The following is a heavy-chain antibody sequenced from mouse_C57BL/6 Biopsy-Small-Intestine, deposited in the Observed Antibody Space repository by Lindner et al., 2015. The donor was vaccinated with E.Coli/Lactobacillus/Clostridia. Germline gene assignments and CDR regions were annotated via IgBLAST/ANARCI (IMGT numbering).Heavy chain of an antibody. CDR1: GYTFTEYT. Sequence: VQLQESGAELVKPGASVKLSCKASGYTFTEYTIHWVKQRSGQGLEWIGWFYPGSGSIKYNEKFKDKATLTADKSSSTVYMELSRLTSEDSAVYFCARHEERGWLLRAWFAYWGQGTLVTVSA. J-gene: IGHJ3*01. V-gene: IGHV1-62-2*01. CDR2: FYPGSGSI. D-gene: IGHD2-3*01. CDR3: ARHEERGWLLRAWFAY.